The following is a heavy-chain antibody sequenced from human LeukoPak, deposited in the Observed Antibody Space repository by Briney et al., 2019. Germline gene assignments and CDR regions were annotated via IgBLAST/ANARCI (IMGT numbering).Heavy chain of an antibody. V-gene: IGHV4-39*01. D-gene: IGHD2-2*02. CDR1: GGSISSSSYY. CDR2: IYYSGST. Sequence: SETLSLTCTVSGGSISSSSYYWGWIRQPPGKGLEWIGSIYYSGSTYYNPSLKSRVTISVDTSKNQFSLKLSSVTAADTAVYYCARLFHCSSTSCYTEEDWFDPWGQGTLVTVSS. J-gene: IGHJ5*02. CDR3: ARLFHCSSTSCYTEEDWFDP.